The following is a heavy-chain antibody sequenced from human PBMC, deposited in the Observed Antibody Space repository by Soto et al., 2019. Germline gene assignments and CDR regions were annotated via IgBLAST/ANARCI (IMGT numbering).Heavy chain of an antibody. V-gene: IGHV1-2*02. D-gene: IGHD6-13*01. CDR2: ITPYSGKT. CDR1: GYTFTGYY. CDR3: AIGTAAGSETPYFDY. Sequence: ASVKVSCKASGYTFTGYYMHWVRQAPGQGLEWMGWITPYSGKTHYAQKFQDRVTMTTDTAATTAYMELSSLRSEDTAVYYCAIGTAAGSETPYFDYWGQGTLVTVSS. J-gene: IGHJ4*02.